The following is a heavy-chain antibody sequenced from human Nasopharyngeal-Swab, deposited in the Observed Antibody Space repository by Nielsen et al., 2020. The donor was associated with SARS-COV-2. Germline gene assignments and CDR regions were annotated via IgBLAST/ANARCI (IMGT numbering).Heavy chain of an antibody. V-gene: IGHV1-2*06. D-gene: IGHD1-20*01. CDR2: INPDSGGT. J-gene: IGHJ4*02. Sequence: ASVKVSCNSSGYTFTGYYIHWLRQAPGQGLQWMGRINPDSGGTNSAQQFQGRVTMTRDTSISTAYMELSRLRSDDTAGYYCARGGNNWTDYWGQGTLVTVSS. CDR3: ARGGNNWTDY. CDR1: GYTFTGYY.